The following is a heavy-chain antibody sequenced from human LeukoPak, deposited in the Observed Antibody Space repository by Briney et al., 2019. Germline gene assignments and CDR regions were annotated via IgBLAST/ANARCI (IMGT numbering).Heavy chain of an antibody. CDR1: GYTFTGYY. J-gene: IGHJ4*02. CDR2: INPNSGGT. V-gene: IGHV1-2*02. Sequence: ASVKVSCKASGYTFTGYYMHWVRQAPGQGLEGMGWINPNSGGTNYAQKFQGRVTMTRDTSISTAYMELSRLRSDDTAVYYCARDLVHSSGRWRDYWGQGTLVTVSS. CDR3: ARDLVHSSGRWRDY. D-gene: IGHD6-19*01.